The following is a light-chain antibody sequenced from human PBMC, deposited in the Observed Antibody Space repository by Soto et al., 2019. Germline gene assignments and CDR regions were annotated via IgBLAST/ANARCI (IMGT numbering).Light chain of an antibody. CDR3: QQYNNGPPTWT. CDR2: GAS. J-gene: IGKJ1*01. V-gene: IGKV3-15*01. CDR1: QSVSSN. Sequence: EIVMTQSPATLYVSPGERATLSCRASQSVSSNFAWYQQKPGQAPRLLIYGASTRATGIPARFSGSGSGTEFTLTISSLQSEDFAVYYCQQYNNGPPTWTFGQGTKVEIK.